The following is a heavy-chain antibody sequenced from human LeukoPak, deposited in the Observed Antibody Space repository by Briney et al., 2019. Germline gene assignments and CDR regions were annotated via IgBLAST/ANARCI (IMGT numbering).Heavy chain of an antibody. CDR1: GGSISSGSYY. D-gene: IGHD3-10*01. CDR2: IYTSGST. V-gene: IGHV4-61*02. Sequence: SETLSLTCTVSGGSISSGSYYWSWIRQPAGKGLEWIGRIYTSGSTNYNPSLKSRVTISVDTSKNQFSLKLSSVTAADTAVYYCARGPNYYGSGTNWFDPWGQGTLVTVSS. CDR3: ARGPNYYGSGTNWFDP. J-gene: IGHJ5*02.